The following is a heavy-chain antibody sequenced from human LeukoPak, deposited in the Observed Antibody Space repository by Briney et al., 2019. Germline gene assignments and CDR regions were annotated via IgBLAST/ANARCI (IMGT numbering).Heavy chain of an antibody. CDR2: IYYDGSA. CDR1: GGAITSSSHY. V-gene: IGHV4-39*01. CDR3: ARHGSRVMATIEDS. Sequence: SEILCLTCTVSGGAITSSSHYWGWIRQPPGQGLQWIGLIYYDGSAYYNLSLKSRLTISIDTSKSQFSLQLSSVTAADTAVYYCARHGSRVMATIEDSWGQGTLVTVSS. D-gene: IGHD5-12*01. J-gene: IGHJ4*02.